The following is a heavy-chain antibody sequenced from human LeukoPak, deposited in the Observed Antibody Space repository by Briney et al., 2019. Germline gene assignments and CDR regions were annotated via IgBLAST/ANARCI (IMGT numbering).Heavy chain of an antibody. Sequence: SETLSLTCTVSGYSISSGYNWGWIRQPPGKGLEWIGYIYHSGSTYYNPSLKSRVTISVDRSKNQFSLKLSSVTAADTAVYYCARVVATISGDAFDIWGQGTMVTVSS. CDR3: ARVVATISGDAFDI. D-gene: IGHD5-12*01. J-gene: IGHJ3*02. CDR1: GYSISSGYN. V-gene: IGHV4-38-2*02. CDR2: IYHSGST.